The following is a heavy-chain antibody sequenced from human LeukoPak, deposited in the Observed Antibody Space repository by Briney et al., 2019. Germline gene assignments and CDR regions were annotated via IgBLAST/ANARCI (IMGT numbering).Heavy chain of an antibody. Sequence: SETLSLTCTVSGGSISSYYWSWIRQPPGKGLEWIGYIYYSGSTHYNPPLTSRVTISVDTSKNQFSLKLSSVTAADTAVYYCARGDVVGVIWGQGTLVTVSS. J-gene: IGHJ4*02. CDR3: ARGDVVGVI. D-gene: IGHD1-26*01. V-gene: IGHV4-59*01. CDR1: GGSISSYY. CDR2: IYYSGST.